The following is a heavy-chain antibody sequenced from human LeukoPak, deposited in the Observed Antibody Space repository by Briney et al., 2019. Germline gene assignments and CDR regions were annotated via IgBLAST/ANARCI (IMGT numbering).Heavy chain of an antibody. CDR3: ARGYSSSRNYYYYMDV. Sequence: PSETLSLTCSLSSGSFSIHYGSWIRHPPGRGLEWIGYFYYRGSPNYNPSLKSRVTISADTSKNQFSLKLSSVTAADTAVDYCARGYSSSRNYYYYMDVWGKGTTVTVSS. J-gene: IGHJ6*03. CDR2: FYYRGSP. D-gene: IGHD6-13*01. V-gene: IGHV4-59*11. CDR1: SGSFSIHY.